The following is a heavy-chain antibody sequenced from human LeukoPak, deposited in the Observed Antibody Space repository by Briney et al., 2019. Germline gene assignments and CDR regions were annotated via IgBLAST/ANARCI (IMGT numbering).Heavy chain of an antibody. D-gene: IGHD5-12*01. J-gene: IGHJ6*03. Sequence: SVKVSCKASGGTFSSYAISWVRQAPGQGLEWMGGIIPIFGTANYAQKFQGRVTITADKSTSTAYMELSSLRSEDTAVYYCARLSGYGLHYYYYMDVWGKGTTVTVSS. CDR1: GGTFSSYA. CDR2: IIPIFGTA. CDR3: ARLSGYGLHYYYYMDV. V-gene: IGHV1-69*06.